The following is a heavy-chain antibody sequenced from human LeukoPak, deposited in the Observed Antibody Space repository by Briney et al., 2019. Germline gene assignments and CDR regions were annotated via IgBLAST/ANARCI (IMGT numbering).Heavy chain of an antibody. CDR3: ASLRYSYGAFDY. Sequence: SGTLSLTCSVSGGSISSSNWWSWVRQPPGKGLEWIGEIYHSGSTNYNPSLKSRVTISVDKSKNQFSLKLSSVTAADTAVYYCASLRYSYGAFDYWGQGTLVTVSS. CDR2: IYHSGST. D-gene: IGHD5-18*01. J-gene: IGHJ4*02. CDR1: GGSISSSNW. V-gene: IGHV4-4*02.